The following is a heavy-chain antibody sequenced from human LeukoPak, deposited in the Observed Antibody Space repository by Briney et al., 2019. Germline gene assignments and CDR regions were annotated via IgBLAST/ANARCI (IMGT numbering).Heavy chain of an antibody. J-gene: IGHJ4*02. V-gene: IGHV3-43*02. CDR1: GLNFDDSA. CDR2: ISADGGST. Sequence: GGSLRLSCVASGLNFDDSAMHWVREAPGKGLEWVSLISADGGSTFSADSVKGRFSISRDNSKNSLYLQMNSLRSEDTAMYYCAKESGKFDYWRQGTLVAVSS. CDR3: AKESGKFDY.